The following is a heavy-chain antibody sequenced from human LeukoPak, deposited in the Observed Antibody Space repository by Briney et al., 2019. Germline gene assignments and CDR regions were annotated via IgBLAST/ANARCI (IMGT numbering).Heavy chain of an antibody. Sequence: PGGSLRLSCAASGFTVSSSYMTWVRQAPGRGLEWVSVIHSGGSTYYADSMKGRFTISRHDLKNTLYLQMNSLRPEDTAVYYCARDGSGWANYYYYGMDVWGQGTTVTVSS. D-gene: IGHD6-19*01. CDR1: GFTVSSSY. CDR3: ARDGSGWANYYYYGMDV. V-gene: IGHV3-53*04. CDR2: IHSGGST. J-gene: IGHJ6*02.